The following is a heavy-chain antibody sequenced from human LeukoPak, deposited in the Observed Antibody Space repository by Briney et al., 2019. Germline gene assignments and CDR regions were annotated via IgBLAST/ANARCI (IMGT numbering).Heavy chain of an antibody. Sequence: PGRSLRLSCAASGFTFSSYAMHWVRQAPGKGLEWVAVISYDGSNKYYADSVKGRFTISRDNSKNTLYLQMNSLRAEDTAVYYCARVRAPERSGDAFDIWGQGTMVTVSS. D-gene: IGHD1-14*01. CDR3: ARVRAPERSGDAFDI. CDR2: ISYDGSNK. CDR1: GFTFSSYA. J-gene: IGHJ3*02. V-gene: IGHV3-30-3*01.